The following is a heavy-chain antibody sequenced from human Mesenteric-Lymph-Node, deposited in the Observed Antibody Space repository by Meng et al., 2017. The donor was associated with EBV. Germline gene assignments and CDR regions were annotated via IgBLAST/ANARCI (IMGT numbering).Heavy chain of an antibody. Sequence: EGHLVEPGGGWSRPGGSLRLSCAVSGITVSVNYMSWVRQAPGKGLEWVSVLYGGGTTYYTDSVKGRFTISRDDSKNTLYLQMNSLRAEDTAVYYCARTHSADYLRAADCWGQGALVTVSS. D-gene: IGHD1-26*01. V-gene: IGHV3-53*01. CDR2: LYGGGTT. J-gene: IGHJ4*02. CDR3: ARTHSADYLRAADC. CDR1: GITVSVNY.